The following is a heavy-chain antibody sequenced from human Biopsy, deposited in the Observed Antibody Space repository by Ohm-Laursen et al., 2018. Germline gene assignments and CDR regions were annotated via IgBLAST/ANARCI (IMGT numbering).Heavy chain of an antibody. CDR3: ARLYRLDDYWNDDPPDAFDV. V-gene: IGHV4-59*01. CDR2: ISNRGST. CDR1: GGSISSDY. D-gene: IGHD3-3*01. Sequence: GTLSLTCIVSGGSISSDYWSWIRQSPGKGLEWIGYISNRGSTNYNPSLRGRVTISADTSKNQFSLKLSSVTAADTAVFFCARLYRLDDYWNDDPPDAFDVWGQGTRVTVSS. J-gene: IGHJ3*01.